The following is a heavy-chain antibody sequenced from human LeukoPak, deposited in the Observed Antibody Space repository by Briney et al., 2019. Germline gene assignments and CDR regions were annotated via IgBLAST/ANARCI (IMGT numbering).Heavy chain of an antibody. CDR3: ATNTSYGSGTLDY. CDR2: ISSNGVST. V-gene: IGHV3-64*01. CDR1: GFTFSNYV. Sequence: GESLKISCAASGFTFSNYVMYWVRQAPGKGLEYVSAISSNGVSTYYANSVKGRFTISRDNSKNTLYLQMGSLRPEDMAVYYCATNTSYGSGTLDYWGQGTLVTVSS. J-gene: IGHJ4*02. D-gene: IGHD3-10*01.